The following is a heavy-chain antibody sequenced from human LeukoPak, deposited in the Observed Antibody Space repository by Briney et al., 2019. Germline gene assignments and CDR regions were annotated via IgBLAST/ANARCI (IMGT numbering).Heavy chain of an antibody. CDR1: GFTFSSYA. D-gene: IGHD6-19*01. J-gene: IGHJ4*02. V-gene: IGHV3-30*04. CDR3: AKDGVDSIAVAELYFDY. Sequence: GGSLRLSCAASGFTFSSYAMHWVRQAPGKGLEWVAVISYDGSNKYYADSVKGRFTISRDNSKNTLYLQMNSLRAEDTAVYYCAKDGVDSIAVAELYFDYWGQGTLVTVSS. CDR2: ISYDGSNK.